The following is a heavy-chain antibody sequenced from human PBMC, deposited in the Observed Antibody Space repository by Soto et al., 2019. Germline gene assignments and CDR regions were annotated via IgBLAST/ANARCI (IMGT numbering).Heavy chain of an antibody. CDR1: GGTFSSYT. D-gene: IGHD2-8*01. Sequence: GASVKVSCKASGGTFSSYTISWVRQAPGQGLEWMGRIIPILGIANYAQKFQGRVTITADKSTSTAYMELNSLRDEDTAVYYCARGRGADCTNGVCSLYYYYYGMDVWGQGTTVTVSS. V-gene: IGHV1-69*02. CDR2: IIPILGIA. J-gene: IGHJ6*02. CDR3: ARGRGADCTNGVCSLYYYYYGMDV.